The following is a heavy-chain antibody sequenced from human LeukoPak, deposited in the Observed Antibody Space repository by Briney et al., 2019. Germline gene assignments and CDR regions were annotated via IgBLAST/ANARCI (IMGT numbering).Heavy chain of an antibody. J-gene: IGHJ6*03. CDR1: GGSISSYY. V-gene: IGHV4-4*07. D-gene: IGHD5/OR15-5a*01. CDR2: IYTSGST. CDR3: AGSVGRLGPPYYYYYYYMDV. Sequence: KPSETLSLTCTVSGGSISSYYWSWIRQPAGKGLEWIGRIYTSGSTNYNPSLKSRVTMSVDTSKNQFSLKLSSVTAADTAVYYCAGSVGRLGPPYYYYYYYMDVWGKGTTVTVSS.